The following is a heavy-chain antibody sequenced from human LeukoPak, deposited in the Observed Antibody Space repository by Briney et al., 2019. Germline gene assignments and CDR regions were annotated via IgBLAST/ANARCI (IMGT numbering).Heavy chain of an antibody. Sequence: ASVKVSCKASGYTFTSYGISWVRQAPGQGLEWMGWISAYNGNTHHIQKFQDRVTMTTDTSTSTAYMELRSLRSDDTAVYYCARAFRYGYGFDYWGQGTLVTVSS. CDR1: GYTFTSYG. CDR2: ISAYNGNT. V-gene: IGHV1-18*04. D-gene: IGHD5-18*01. J-gene: IGHJ4*02. CDR3: ARAFRYGYGFDY.